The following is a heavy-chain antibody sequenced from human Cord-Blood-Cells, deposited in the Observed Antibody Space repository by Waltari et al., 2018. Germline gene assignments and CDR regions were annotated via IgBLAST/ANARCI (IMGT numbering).Heavy chain of an antibody. V-gene: IGHV2-5*01. CDR1: GFSLSTSGVG. CDR3: AHFAPSYCSSTSCYYFDY. CDR2: IYWNDDK. Sequence: QITLKESGPTLVKPTQTLTLTCTFSGFSLSTSGVGVGWIRQPPGKALEWLALIYWNDDKRYSPSLKSSLTITKDTSKNQVVLTMTNMDPVDTATYYCAHFAPSYCSSTSCYYFDYWGQGTLVTVSS. D-gene: IGHD2-2*01. J-gene: IGHJ4*02.